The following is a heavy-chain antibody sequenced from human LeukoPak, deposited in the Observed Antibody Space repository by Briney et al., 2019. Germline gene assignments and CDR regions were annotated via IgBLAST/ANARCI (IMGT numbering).Heavy chain of an antibody. V-gene: IGHV2-5*01. CDR1: GMSLSATGVA. D-gene: IGHD3-10*01. J-gene: IGHJ4*02. CDR3: AHSHPAIITAVNRYFDY. CDR2: IYWNGDK. Sequence: GSGPTLVKPTETLTLTCSFSGMSLSATGVAVGWIRQPPGKAPEWLALIYWNGDKRYSPSLKSRLTISKDTSKDQVVLAMSNMDPVDTGTYYCAHSHPAIITAVNRYFDYWGQGTLVTVS.